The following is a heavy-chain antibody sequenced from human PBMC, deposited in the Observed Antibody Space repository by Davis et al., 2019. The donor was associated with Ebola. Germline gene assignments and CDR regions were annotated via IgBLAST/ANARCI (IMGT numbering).Heavy chain of an antibody. CDR1: GFTFSSYG. J-gene: IGHJ4*02. CDR3: ARYVYSSSSRYFDY. CDR2: ISYDGSNK. D-gene: IGHD6-6*01. Sequence: GESLKISCAASGFTFSSYGMHWVRQAPGKGLEWVAVISYDGSNKYYADSVKGRFTISRDNSNNTLNLQMNSLRAEDMAVYYCARYVYSSSSRYFDYWGQGTLVTVSS. V-gene: IGHV3-30*03.